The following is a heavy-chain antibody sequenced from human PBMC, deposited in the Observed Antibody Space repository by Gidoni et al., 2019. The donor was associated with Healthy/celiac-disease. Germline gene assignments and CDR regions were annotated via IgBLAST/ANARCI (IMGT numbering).Heavy chain of an antibody. D-gene: IGHD3-22*01. Sequence: QVTLKESGPALVKPTQPLTLTCTFSGFSLSTSGMRVSWIRQPPGKALEWLARVDWDDDKFYSTTLKTRLTISKDTSKNQVVLTMTNMDPVDTATYYCARTRRMGGYYDSSGYYAFDIWGQGTMVTVSS. CDR3: ARTRRMGGYYDSSGYYAFDI. V-gene: IGHV2-70*04. CDR2: VDWDDDK. J-gene: IGHJ3*02. CDR1: GFSLSTSGMR.